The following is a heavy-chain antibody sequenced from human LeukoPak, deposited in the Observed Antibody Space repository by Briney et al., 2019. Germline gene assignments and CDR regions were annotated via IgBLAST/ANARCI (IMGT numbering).Heavy chain of an antibody. V-gene: IGHV4-34*01. CDR1: GGSFSGYY. CDR3: ARAADYSSLFDY. CDR2: INHSGST. J-gene: IGHJ4*02. Sequence: SETLSLTCAVYGGSFSGYYWSRIRQPPGKGLEWIGEINHSGSTNYNPSLKSRVTISVDTSKNQFSLKLSSVTAADTAVHYCARAADYSSLFDYWGQGTLVTVSS. D-gene: IGHD2-15*01.